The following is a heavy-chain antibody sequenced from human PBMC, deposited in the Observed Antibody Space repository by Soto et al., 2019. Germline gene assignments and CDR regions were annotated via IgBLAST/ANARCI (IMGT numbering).Heavy chain of an antibody. CDR1: GFTFSSYG. J-gene: IGHJ4*02. V-gene: IGHV3-30*18. Sequence: QVQLVESGGGVVQPGRSLRLSCAASGFTFSSYGMHWVRQAPGKGLEWVAVISYDGRNKYYADSVKGRFTISRDNSKNTLYLQMNSLRAEDTAVYYCAKPRHSSGWYLNLVLFDYWGQGTLVTVSS. CDR3: AKPRHSSGWYLNLVLFDY. D-gene: IGHD6-19*01. CDR2: ISYDGRNK.